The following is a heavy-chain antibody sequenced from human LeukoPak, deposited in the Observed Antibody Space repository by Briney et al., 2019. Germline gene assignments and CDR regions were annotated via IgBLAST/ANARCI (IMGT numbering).Heavy chain of an antibody. Sequence: GASVKVSCKGSGYSFTTYAMHWVRQAPGQRLEWLGWINPGNGNTKYSQKFQGRVTITRDTSASTAYMELSSLRSEDTAVYYCARDLGYCSGGSCPSWGQGTLVTVSS. CDR1: GYSFTTYA. CDR3: ARDLGYCSGGSCPS. V-gene: IGHV1-3*01. J-gene: IGHJ4*02. D-gene: IGHD2-15*01. CDR2: INPGNGNT.